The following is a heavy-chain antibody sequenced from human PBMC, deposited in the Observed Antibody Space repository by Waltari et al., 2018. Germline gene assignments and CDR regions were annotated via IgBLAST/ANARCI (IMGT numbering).Heavy chain of an antibody. V-gene: IGHV3-30-3*01. CDR1: GFTFSSYA. CDR2: ISYDGSNK. D-gene: IGHD3-10*01. Sequence: QVQLVESGGGVVQPGRSLRLSCAASGFTFSSYAMHWVRQAPGKGLEGVAVISYDGSNKYYADSVKGRFTISRDNSKNTLYLQMNSLRAEDTAVYYCARELSSFVLGAFDIWGQGTMVTVSS. CDR3: ARELSSFVLGAFDI. J-gene: IGHJ3*02.